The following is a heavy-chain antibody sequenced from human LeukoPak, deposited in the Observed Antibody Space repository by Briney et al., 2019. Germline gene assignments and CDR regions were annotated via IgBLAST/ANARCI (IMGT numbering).Heavy chain of an antibody. D-gene: IGHD5-18*01. V-gene: IGHV3-7*01. CDR1: GFTFSSYW. CDR2: IKQDGSEK. J-gene: IGHJ4*02. Sequence: GGSLRLSCAASGFTFSSYWMSWVRQAPGKGLEWVANIKQDGSEKYYVDSVKGRFIISRDNAENSLYLQMNSLRAEDTAFYYCARDLAYSRLDYWGQGMLVTVSS. CDR3: ARDLAYSRLDY.